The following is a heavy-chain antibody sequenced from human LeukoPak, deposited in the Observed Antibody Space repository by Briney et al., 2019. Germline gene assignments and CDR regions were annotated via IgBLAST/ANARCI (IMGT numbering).Heavy chain of an antibody. CDR2: ISSRSGYI. Sequence: GGSLRLSCAASGFTFSSYSMNWVRQAPGKGLEWVSSISSRSGYIYYADSVKRRFTISRDNAKNSLYLQMNRLRAEDTAMYYCARGLDGDYVWEYGWFDPWGQGTLVTVSS. D-gene: IGHD4-17*01. CDR3: ARGLDGDYVWEYGWFDP. J-gene: IGHJ5*02. V-gene: IGHV3-21*01. CDR1: GFTFSSYS.